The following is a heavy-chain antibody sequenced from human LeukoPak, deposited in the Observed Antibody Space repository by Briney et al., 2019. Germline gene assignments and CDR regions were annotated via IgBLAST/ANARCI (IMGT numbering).Heavy chain of an antibody. CDR2: ILYSGTT. J-gene: IGHJ4*02. CDR1: GGSISPYY. D-gene: IGHD1-1*01. Sequence: SETLSLTCTVSGGSISPYYWSWLRQTPGKGLEWIGYILYSGTTTNYNPSLKSRVTISVDTSKNQFSLKLSSVTAADTAVYYCARVGDWNDLVYWGQGTLVTVSS. V-gene: IGHV4-59*01. CDR3: ARVGDWNDLVY.